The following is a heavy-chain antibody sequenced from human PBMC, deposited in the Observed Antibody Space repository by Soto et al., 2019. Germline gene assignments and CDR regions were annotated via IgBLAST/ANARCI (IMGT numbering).Heavy chain of an antibody. J-gene: IGHJ4*02. D-gene: IGHD3-3*01. V-gene: IGHV3-21*01. CDR2: ISSSSSYI. Sequence: GGSLRLSCAASGFTFSSYSMNWVRQAPGKGLEWVSSISSSSSYIYYADSVKGRFTISRDNAKNSLYLQMNSLRAEDTAVYYCARDYDFWSGSRRDLFDYWGQGTLVTVSS. CDR1: GFTFSSYS. CDR3: ARDYDFWSGSRRDLFDY.